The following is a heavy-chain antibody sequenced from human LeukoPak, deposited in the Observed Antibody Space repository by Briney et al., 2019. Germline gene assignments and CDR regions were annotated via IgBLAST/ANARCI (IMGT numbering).Heavy chain of an antibody. J-gene: IGHJ6*03. V-gene: IGHV1-69*06. CDR2: IIPIFGTA. CDR3: AMGYSSSGYYMDV. CDR1: GGTFSSYA. D-gene: IGHD6-19*01. Sequence: GASVKVSCKASGGTFSSYAISWVRQAPGQGLEWMGGIIPIFGTANYAQKFQGRVTITADKSTSTAYMELSSLRSEDTAVYYCAMGYSSSGYYMDVWGKGTTVTVSS.